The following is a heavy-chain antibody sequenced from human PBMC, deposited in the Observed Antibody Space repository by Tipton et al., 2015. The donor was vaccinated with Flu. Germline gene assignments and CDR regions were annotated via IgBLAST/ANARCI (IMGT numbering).Heavy chain of an antibody. CDR2: VYYSGTT. D-gene: IGHD3-10*02. CDR3: ARLSYYDVDLKNFYFDY. J-gene: IGHJ4*02. Sequence: GLVKPSETLSLTCTVSGGSISSSNKYWGWFRQPPGKGLEWIGSVYYSGTTYYNPSLKSRVTISVDTSKNQFSLRLSSVTAADTAVYYCARLSYYDVDLKNFYFDYWGQGALVTVSA. V-gene: IGHV4-39*01. CDR1: GGSISSSNKY.